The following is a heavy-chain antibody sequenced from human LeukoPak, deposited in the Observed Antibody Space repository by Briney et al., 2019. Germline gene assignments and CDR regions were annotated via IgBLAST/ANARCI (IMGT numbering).Heavy chain of an antibody. CDR3: ARAVKWELHDAFDI. CDR2: IYHSGST. V-gene: IGHV4-30-2*01. Sequence: SETLSLTCTVSGGSISSGGYYWSWIRQPPGKGLEWIGYIYHSGSTYYNPSLKSRVTISVDRPKNQFSLNLSSVTAADTAVYYCARAVKWELHDAFDIWGQGTMVTVSS. CDR1: GGSISSGGYY. J-gene: IGHJ3*02. D-gene: IGHD1-26*01.